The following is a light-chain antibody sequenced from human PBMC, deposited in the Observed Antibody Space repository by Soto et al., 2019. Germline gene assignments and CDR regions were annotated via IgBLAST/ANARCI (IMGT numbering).Light chain of an antibody. Sequence: QSVLTQPPSASGTPGQRVSISCSGSSSNVGSKYVYWYQQLPGTAPKLLIYRNNQRPSGVPDRFSGYKSGTSASLAISGLRSEDEADYYCAAWDDSLSGVMFGGGTKLTVL. CDR1: SSNVGSKY. V-gene: IGLV1-47*01. CDR3: AAWDDSLSGVM. J-gene: IGLJ3*02. CDR2: RNN.